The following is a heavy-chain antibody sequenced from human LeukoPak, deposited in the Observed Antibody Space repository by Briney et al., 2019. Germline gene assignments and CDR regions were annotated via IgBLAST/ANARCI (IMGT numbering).Heavy chain of an antibody. CDR1: GFTFSSYS. Sequence: GGSLRLSCAASGFTFSSYSMNWVRQAPGKGLEWVSYISSSSSTIYYADSVKGRFTISRDNSKNTLYLQMNSLRAEDTAVYYCARDLIPADTAMVMNYWGQGTLVTVSS. CDR2: ISSSSSTI. CDR3: ARDLIPADTAMVMNY. J-gene: IGHJ4*02. V-gene: IGHV3-48*01. D-gene: IGHD5-18*01.